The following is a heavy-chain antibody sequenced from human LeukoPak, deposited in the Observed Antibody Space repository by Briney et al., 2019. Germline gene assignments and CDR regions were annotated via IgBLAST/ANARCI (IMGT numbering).Heavy chain of an antibody. CDR3: AKSITMVRGVISI. V-gene: IGHV3-23*01. CDR2: ISGSGGST. D-gene: IGHD3-10*01. CDR1: GFTFSSYA. Sequence: GGSLRLSCAASGFTFSSYAMSWVRQAPGKGLEWVSAISGSGGSTYYADSVKGRFTISRDNSKNTLYLQMNSLRAEVTAVYYCAKSITMVRGVISIWGQGTMVTVSS. J-gene: IGHJ3*02.